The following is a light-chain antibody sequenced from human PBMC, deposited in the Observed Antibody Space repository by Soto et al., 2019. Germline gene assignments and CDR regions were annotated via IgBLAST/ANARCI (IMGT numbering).Light chain of an antibody. V-gene: IGLV2-8*01. J-gene: IGLJ2*01. Sequence: QSVLTQPPSASGSPGQPVTISCTGSSSDVGGYNYVSWYQQHPGKAPKLMIYEVSKRPSGVPDRLSGSKSGNTASLTVSGLHAEDEAEYYCSSYGGSNTVVFGGGTKLTVL. CDR3: SSYGGSNTVV. CDR2: EVS. CDR1: SSDVGGYNY.